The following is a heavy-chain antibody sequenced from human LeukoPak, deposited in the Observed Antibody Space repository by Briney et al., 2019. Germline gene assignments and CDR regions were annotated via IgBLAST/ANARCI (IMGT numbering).Heavy chain of an antibody. D-gene: IGHD3-10*01. V-gene: IGHV4-59*01. CDR3: ARGDPYYGSGSIDY. CDR1: GGSISSYY. Sequence: PSETLSLTCTVSGGSISSYYWSWIRQPPGKGLEWIGYIYYSGSTNYNPSLNSRVTISVDTSKNQFSLKLSSVTAADTAVYYFARGDPYYGSGSIDYWGQGTLVSVSS. CDR2: IYYSGST. J-gene: IGHJ4*02.